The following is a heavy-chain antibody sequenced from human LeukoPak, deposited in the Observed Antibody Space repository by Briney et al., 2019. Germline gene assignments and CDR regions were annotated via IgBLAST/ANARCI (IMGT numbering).Heavy chain of an antibody. D-gene: IGHD3-3*01. J-gene: IGHJ6*04. V-gene: IGHV1-18*01. CDR1: GYTFTSYG. Sequence: ASVKVSCKASGYTFTSYGISWVRQAPGQGLEWMGWISAYNGNTNYAQKLQGRVTMTTDTSTSTAYMELSSLRSEDTAVYYCARSPRPSGYFKVMDVWGKGTTVTVSS. CDR2: ISAYNGNT. CDR3: ARSPRPSGYFKVMDV.